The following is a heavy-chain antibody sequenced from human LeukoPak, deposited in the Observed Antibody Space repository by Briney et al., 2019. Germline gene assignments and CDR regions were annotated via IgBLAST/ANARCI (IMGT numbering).Heavy chain of an antibody. CDR2: VYHSGST. Sequence: PSETLSLTCTVSGASISSYFWSWIRQPPGEGLEWIGYVYHSGSTNYNPSLKSRVTISLDTSKTQFSLRLSSVTAADTAVDYCASQLGGTTFHWGQGTLVTVSS. CDR3: ASQLGGTTFH. CDR1: GASISSYF. J-gene: IGHJ4*02. V-gene: IGHV4-59*01. D-gene: IGHD1-1*01.